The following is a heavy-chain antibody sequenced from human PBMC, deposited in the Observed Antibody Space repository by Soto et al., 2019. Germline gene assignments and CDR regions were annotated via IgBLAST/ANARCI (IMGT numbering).Heavy chain of an antibody. CDR3: AKDVLLWFGELSDYYYYGMDV. CDR1: GFTFSSYG. Sequence: GGSLRLSCAASGFTFSSYGMHWVRQAPGKGLEWVAVISYDGSNKYYADSVKGRFTIPRDNSKNTLYLQMNSLRAEDTAVYYCAKDVLLWFGELSDYYYYGMDVWGQGTTVTVSS. CDR2: ISYDGSNK. V-gene: IGHV3-30*18. D-gene: IGHD3-10*01. J-gene: IGHJ6*02.